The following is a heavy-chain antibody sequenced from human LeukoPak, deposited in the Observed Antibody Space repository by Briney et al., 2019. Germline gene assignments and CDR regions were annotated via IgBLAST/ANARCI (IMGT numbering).Heavy chain of an antibody. Sequence: GGSLRLSCAASGFTFSSYSMNWIRQAPGKGLEWVSSFGTRSTSIYHAGSVKGRFAISRDNAKNSLYLQMNSLRAEDTAVYYCAREVSEGFDFWGQGTLVAVSS. J-gene: IGHJ4*02. CDR2: FGTRSTSI. CDR3: AREVSEGFDF. V-gene: IGHV3-21*01. D-gene: IGHD3-22*01. CDR1: GFTFSSYS.